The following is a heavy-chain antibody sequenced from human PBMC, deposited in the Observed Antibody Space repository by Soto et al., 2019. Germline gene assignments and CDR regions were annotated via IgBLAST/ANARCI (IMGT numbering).Heavy chain of an antibody. CDR1: GGTFSSYA. Sequence: GASVKVSCKASGGTFSSYAISWVRQAPGQGLEWMGGIIPIFGTANYAQKFQGRVTITADESTSTAYMELSSLRSEDTAVYYCARGELPADAFDIWGQGTMVTVSS. CDR2: IIPIFGTA. D-gene: IGHD1-7*01. CDR3: ARGELPADAFDI. J-gene: IGHJ3*02. V-gene: IGHV1-69*13.